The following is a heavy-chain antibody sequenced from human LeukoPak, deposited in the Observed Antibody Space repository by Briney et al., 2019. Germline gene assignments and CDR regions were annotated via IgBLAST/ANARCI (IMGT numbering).Heavy chain of an antibody. CDR1: GFTFSSYG. CDR3: ARTWGVEMATISTIDY. D-gene: IGHD5-24*01. Sequence: GGSLRLSCAASGFTFSSYGMHWVRQAPGKGLEWVAVISYDGSNKYYVDSVKGRFTISRDNSKNTLYLQMNSLRSDDTAVYYCARTWGVEMATISTIDYWGQGTLVTVSS. J-gene: IGHJ4*02. CDR2: ISYDGSNK. V-gene: IGHV3-30*03.